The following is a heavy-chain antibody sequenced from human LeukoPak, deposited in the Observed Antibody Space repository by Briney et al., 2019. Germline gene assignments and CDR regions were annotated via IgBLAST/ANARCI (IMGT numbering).Heavy chain of an antibody. CDR3: ARGNSADYDYVWGSYRPLFDY. CDR2: IYYSGNT. Sequence: SETLSLTCSVSGASISSYYWIWIRQPPGKGLEWIGFIYYSGNTNYNPSLKSRVTISVDTSKNQFSLKLSSVTAADTAVYFCARGNSADYDYVWGSYRPLFDYWGQGTLVTVSS. D-gene: IGHD3-16*02. J-gene: IGHJ4*02. CDR1: GASISSYY. V-gene: IGHV4-59*01.